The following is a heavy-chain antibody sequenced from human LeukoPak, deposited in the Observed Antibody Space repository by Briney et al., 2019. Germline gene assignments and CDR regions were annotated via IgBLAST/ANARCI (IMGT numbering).Heavy chain of an antibody. D-gene: IGHD4-23*01. V-gene: IGHV1-2*06. CDR2: INSNSGGT. CDR1: GYRFSDYY. J-gene: IGHJ3*02. CDR3: AKRTRGGTSGAFDI. Sequence: ASVKVSCKASGYRFSDYYMHWVRQAPGQGLEWMGRINSNSGGTGFAEKFRGRVTMTRDTSISTAYMELSRLTSDDTALYYCAKRTRGGTSGAFDIWGQGTMITVSS.